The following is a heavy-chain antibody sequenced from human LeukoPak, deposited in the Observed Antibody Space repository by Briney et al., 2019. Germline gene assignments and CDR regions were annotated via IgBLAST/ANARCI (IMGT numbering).Heavy chain of an antibody. Sequence: GGSLRLSCAASGFTFSSYWMHWVRQAPGKGLVWVSRINSDGSSTSYADSVKGRFTISRDNAKNSLYLQMNSLRVEDTAVYYCASYLYWWSDLGYWGQGTLVTVSS. CDR1: GFTFSSYW. V-gene: IGHV3-74*01. CDR3: ASYLYWWSDLGY. CDR2: INSDGSST. D-gene: IGHD2-8*02. J-gene: IGHJ4*02.